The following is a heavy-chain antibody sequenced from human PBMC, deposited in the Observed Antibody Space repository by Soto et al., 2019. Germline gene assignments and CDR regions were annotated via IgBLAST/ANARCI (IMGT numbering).Heavy chain of an antibody. Sequence: ETLSLTCTVSGGSISSYYWSWIRQPPGKGLEWIGYIYYSGSTNYNPSLKSRVTISVDTSKNQFSLKLSSVTAADTAVYYCARGHYFGSGSTDWGHGTLVTVSS. V-gene: IGHV4-59*12. CDR2: IYYSGST. D-gene: IGHD3-10*01. J-gene: IGHJ4*01. CDR3: ARGHYFGSGSTD. CDR1: GGSISSYY.